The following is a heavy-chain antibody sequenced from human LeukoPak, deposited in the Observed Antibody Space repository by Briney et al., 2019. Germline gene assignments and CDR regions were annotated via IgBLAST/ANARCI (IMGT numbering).Heavy chain of an antibody. V-gene: IGHV3-48*01. CDR2: ITGSSSTI. D-gene: IGHD4-23*01. CDR3: ARGRGADYGGNSGYFDY. CDR1: GFTFSTYG. J-gene: IGHJ4*02. Sequence: GGSLRLSCAASGFTFSTYGFNWVRQAPGKGLEWISYITGSSSTIYYADSVKGRFTISRDNAKNSLYLQMNSLRAEDTAVYYCARGRGADYGGNSGYFDYWGQGTLVTVSS.